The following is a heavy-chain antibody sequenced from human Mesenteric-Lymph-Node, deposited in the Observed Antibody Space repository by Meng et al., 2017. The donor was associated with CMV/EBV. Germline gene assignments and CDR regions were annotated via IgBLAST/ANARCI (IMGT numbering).Heavy chain of an antibody. CDR1: GFTVSSTF. Sequence: GGSLRLSCAASGFTVSSTFISWVRQAPGKGLEWVGRIKSKTDGGTTDYAAPVKGRFTISRDDSKNTLYLQMNSLKTEDTAVYYCCNRQNWGQGTLVTVSS. CDR2: IKSKTDGGTT. J-gene: IGHJ4*02. V-gene: IGHV3-15*01. CDR3: CNRQN.